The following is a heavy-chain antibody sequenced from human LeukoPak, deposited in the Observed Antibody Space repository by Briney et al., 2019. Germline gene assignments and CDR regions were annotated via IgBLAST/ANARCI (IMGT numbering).Heavy chain of an antibody. Sequence: GRSLRLSCAASGFTPSSYAMHWVRQAPGKGLEWVAVISYDGSNKYYADSVKGRFTISRDNSKNTPYLQMNSLRAEDTAVYYCARDLGITGIGYYFDYWGQGTLVTVSS. V-gene: IGHV3-30-3*01. D-gene: IGHD1-20*01. J-gene: IGHJ4*02. CDR2: ISYDGSNK. CDR3: ARDLGITGIGYYFDY. CDR1: GFTPSSYA.